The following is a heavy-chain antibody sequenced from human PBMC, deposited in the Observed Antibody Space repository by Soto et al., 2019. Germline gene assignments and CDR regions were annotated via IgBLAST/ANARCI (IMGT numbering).Heavy chain of an antibody. CDR2: IYYSGST. CDR1: GGSISRGGYY. J-gene: IGHJ6*02. CDR3: ATSSKGPNYYDYGMDV. Sequence: QVQLQESGPGLVKPSQTLSLTCTVSGGSISRGGYYWSWIRQHPGKGLEWIGYIYYSGSTYYNPSLKSRVTISVDTSKNQFSLKLSSVTAADTAVYYCATSSKGPNYYDYGMDVWAKGPRSPSP. V-gene: IGHV4-31*03.